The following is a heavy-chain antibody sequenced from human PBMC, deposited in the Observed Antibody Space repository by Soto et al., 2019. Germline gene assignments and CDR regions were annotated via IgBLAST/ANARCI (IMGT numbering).Heavy chain of an antibody. V-gene: IGHV4-31*03. Sequence: QVQLQESGPGLMKPSQTLSLTCTVSGASIGRGGYYWTWIRQHPGKALEWMGHIHFSGETNYNPSLMGRLTMSIDTSTNPFSLNLAAVTAADTAMYYCARDQGGDLDYWGQGTLVTVSS. CDR2: IHFSGET. J-gene: IGHJ4*02. CDR1: GASIGRGGYY. CDR3: ARDQGGDLDY. D-gene: IGHD2-21*01.